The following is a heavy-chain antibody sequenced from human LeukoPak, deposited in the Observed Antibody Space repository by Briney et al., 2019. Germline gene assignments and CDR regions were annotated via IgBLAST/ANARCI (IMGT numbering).Heavy chain of an antibody. V-gene: IGHV4-34*01. Sequence: SETLSLTCAVYGGSFSGYYWSWIRQPPGKGLEWIGEINHSGSTNYNPSLKSRVTISVDTSKNQFSLKLSSVTAADTAVYYCARAPSWSGSYWDYWGQGTLVTVSS. CDR3: ARAPSWSGSYWDY. D-gene: IGHD1-26*01. J-gene: IGHJ4*02. CDR1: GGSFSGYY. CDR2: INHSGST.